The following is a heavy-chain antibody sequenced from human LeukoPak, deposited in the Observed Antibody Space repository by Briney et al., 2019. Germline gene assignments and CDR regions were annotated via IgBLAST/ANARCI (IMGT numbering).Heavy chain of an antibody. J-gene: IGHJ3*02. CDR3: ARRTEAVAGIAFDI. CDR2: IYYSGST. D-gene: IGHD6-19*01. CDR1: GGSISSSSYY. V-gene: IGHV4-39*01. Sequence: PSETLSLTCTVSGGSISSSSYYWGWIRQPPGKGLEWIGSIYYSGSTYYNPSLKSRVTISVDTSKNQFSLKLSSVTAADTAVYYCARRTEAVAGIAFDIWGQGTMVTVSS.